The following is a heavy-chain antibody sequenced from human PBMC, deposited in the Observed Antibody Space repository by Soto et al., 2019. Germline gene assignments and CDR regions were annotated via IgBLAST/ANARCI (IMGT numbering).Heavy chain of an antibody. CDR1: GGTFRNYP. CDR3: ARGPLVALNYFES. CDR2: IFPLTDIP. V-gene: IGHV1-69*02. Sequence: QVQLVQSGTEVKKPGSSVKVSCKASGGTFRNYPINWVRQAPGQGLEWMGSIFPLTDIPDYAQNFQARLTISADKSTSTGYMDLSSLTSDDTAMYFCARGPLVALNYFESWGQGTLVTVSS. J-gene: IGHJ4*02.